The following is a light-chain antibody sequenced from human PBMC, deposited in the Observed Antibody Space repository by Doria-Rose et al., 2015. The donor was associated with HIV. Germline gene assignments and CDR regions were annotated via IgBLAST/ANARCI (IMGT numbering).Light chain of an antibody. Sequence: IRVTQSPSSLSASVGDRVTITCRASQGISSALAWYQQRPGKAPKLLIYDASSLESGVPSRFSGSGSGTDFTLTISSLQPEDFATYYCQQFNSYPITFGQGTRLEIK. J-gene: IGKJ5*01. CDR2: DAS. V-gene: IGKV1-13*02. CDR1: QGISSA. CDR3: QQFNSYPIT.